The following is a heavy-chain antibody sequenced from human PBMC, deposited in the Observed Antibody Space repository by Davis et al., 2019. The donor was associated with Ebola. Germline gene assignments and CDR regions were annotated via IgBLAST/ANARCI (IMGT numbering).Heavy chain of an antibody. J-gene: IGHJ6*02. V-gene: IGHV3-33*01. Sequence: PGGSLRLSCAASGFTFSSYGMHWVRQAPGKGLEWVAVIWYDGSNKYYADSVKGRFTISRDNSKNTLYLQMNSLRAEDTAVYYCARDTVYYDFWSGYYLSYYGMDVWGQGTTVTVSS. CDR1: GFTFSSYG. CDR2: IWYDGSNK. CDR3: ARDTVYYDFWSGYYLSYYGMDV. D-gene: IGHD3-3*01.